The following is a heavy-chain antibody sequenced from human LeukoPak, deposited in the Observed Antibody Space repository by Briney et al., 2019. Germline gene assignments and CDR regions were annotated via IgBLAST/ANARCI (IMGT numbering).Heavy chain of an antibody. CDR2: LDPSDSYT. J-gene: IGHJ4*02. V-gene: IGHV5-10-1*01. CDR3: ARQGHGYPGG. Sequence: GESLKISCKGSGFRFTRIWISWVRQMPGKGLEWMGRLDPSDSYTNYSTSFEGHVAISTNKSISTAYLQWSSLKASDTAMYYCARQGHGYPGGWGQGTLVTASS. D-gene: IGHD5-24*01. CDR1: GFRFTRIW.